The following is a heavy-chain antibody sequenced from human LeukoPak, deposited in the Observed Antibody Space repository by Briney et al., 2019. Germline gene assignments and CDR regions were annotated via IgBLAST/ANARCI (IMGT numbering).Heavy chain of an antibody. Sequence: GGSLRLSCAASGFTFSTHAMSWVRQAPGKGLEWVSVIYSGGSTYYADSVKGRFTISRHNSKNTLYLQMNSLRAEDTAVYYCARGAGGDFDYWGQGTLVTVSS. D-gene: IGHD3-10*01. CDR3: ARGAGGDFDY. V-gene: IGHV3-53*04. CDR1: GFTFSTHA. CDR2: IYSGGST. J-gene: IGHJ4*02.